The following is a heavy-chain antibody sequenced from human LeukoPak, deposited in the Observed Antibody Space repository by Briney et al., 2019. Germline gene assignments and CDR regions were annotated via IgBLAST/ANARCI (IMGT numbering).Heavy chain of an antibody. CDR3: ARGPTGTYYYYYYMDV. J-gene: IGHJ6*03. Sequence: GGSLRLSCAASGFTFDDYTMHWVRQAPGKGLEWVSLISWDGGSTYYADSVKGRFTISRDNAKNSLYLQMNSLRAEDTAVYYCARGPTGTYYYYYYMDVWGKGTTVTVSS. CDR1: GFTFDDYT. D-gene: IGHD1-1*01. CDR2: ISWDGGST. V-gene: IGHV3-43*01.